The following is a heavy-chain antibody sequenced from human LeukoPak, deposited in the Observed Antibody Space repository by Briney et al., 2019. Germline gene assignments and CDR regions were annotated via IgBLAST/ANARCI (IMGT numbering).Heavy chain of an antibody. CDR1: GFTFSDYY. D-gene: IGHD3-16*02. Sequence: PGGSLRLSCAASGFTFSDYYMSWIRQAPGRGLEGVSYISISGSTIYYADSVKGRFTISRDNAKNSLYLQMNSLRAEDTAVYYCARGAYDYVWGSYRPFDYWGQGTLVTVSS. J-gene: IGHJ4*02. V-gene: IGHV3-11*04. CDR3: ARGAYDYVWGSYRPFDY. CDR2: ISISGSTI.